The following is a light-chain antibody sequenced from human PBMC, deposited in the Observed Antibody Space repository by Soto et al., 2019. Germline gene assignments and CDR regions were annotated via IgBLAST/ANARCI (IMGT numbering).Light chain of an antibody. CDR2: SNT. Sequence: QSVLTQPPSASGTPGQRVTVSCSGSSSNIGSNTVNWYQQLPGTAPQLLIHSNTQTPSGVPDRFSGSTSDTSASLDIRGLESVDEADYYCAAWDVSLNGVVFGGGSKVTVL. CDR1: SSNIGSNT. CDR3: AAWDVSLNGVV. V-gene: IGLV1-44*01. J-gene: IGLJ2*01.